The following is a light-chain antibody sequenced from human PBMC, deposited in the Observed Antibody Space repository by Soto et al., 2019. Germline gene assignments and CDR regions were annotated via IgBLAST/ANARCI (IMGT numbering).Light chain of an antibody. CDR1: SSNIGGNS. CDR3: GSWDSSLSAYV. V-gene: IGLV1-51*01. CDR2: DDN. J-gene: IGLJ1*01. Sequence: QSVLAQPPSVSAAPGQKVTISCSGSSSNIGGNSVSWYQQLPGTAPKLLIYDDNKRPSGIPDRFSGPKSGTSATLGITGFQTGDEADYYCGSWDSSLSAYVFGTGTKVTLL.